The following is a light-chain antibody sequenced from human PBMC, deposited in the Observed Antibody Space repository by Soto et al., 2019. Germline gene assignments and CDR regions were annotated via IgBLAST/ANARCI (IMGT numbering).Light chain of an antibody. CDR3: QQRSNWPLT. Sequence: EIVLTQSPAPLSLSPGERATLSCRASQSVSSYLAWYHQKPGQAPRLLIYDASNRATGVPARFSGSGSGTDFTLTISSLEPEDFAVYYCQQRSNWPLTFGGGTKVEIK. CDR2: DAS. J-gene: IGKJ4*01. V-gene: IGKV3-11*01. CDR1: QSVSSY.